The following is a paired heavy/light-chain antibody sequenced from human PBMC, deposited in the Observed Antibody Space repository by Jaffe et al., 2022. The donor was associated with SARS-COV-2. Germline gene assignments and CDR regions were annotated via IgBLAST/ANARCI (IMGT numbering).Light chain of an antibody. V-gene: IGKV1-16*01. CDR3: QQSHSYPLT. J-gene: IGKJ4*01. Sequence: DIQMTQSPSSLSASIGDRVTITCRASQDISDYVAWYQHKPGGPPSSLIHPASSLQNWVPSRFSVRGSGTDFTLTISSLQPEDFATYYCQQSHSYPLTFGGGTKVEMK. CDR2: PAS. CDR1: QDISDY.
Heavy chain of an antibody. V-gene: IGHV4-39*01. CDR1: GGSISSTSYH. CDR2: FRYGEGT. CDR3: VRRGTWQQFHWHFDL. Sequence: QVQVRESGPGLVKPSETLSLTCNVSGGSISSTSYHWGWVRQPPGKGLEWVGSFRYGEGTYYSPSLKSRVTIPVDTPKNQFSLDLSSLTAADTAVYYCVRRGTWQQFHWHFDLWGRGIQVTVSS. J-gene: IGHJ2*01. D-gene: IGHD1-26*01.